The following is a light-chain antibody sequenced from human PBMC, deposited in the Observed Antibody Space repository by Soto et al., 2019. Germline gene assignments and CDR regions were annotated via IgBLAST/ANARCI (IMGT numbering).Light chain of an antibody. CDR2: DTS. V-gene: IGKV3D-15*01. CDR1: QSVSSN. J-gene: IGKJ1*01. CDR3: QKYNSALRT. Sequence: IVMTQSPATLSVSPGERATLSCRASQSVSSNLAWYQQKPGRAPRLLIYDTSSRASGIPDRFSGSGSGTDFTLTISSLQPEDVATYYCQKYNSALRTFGQGTKVDIK.